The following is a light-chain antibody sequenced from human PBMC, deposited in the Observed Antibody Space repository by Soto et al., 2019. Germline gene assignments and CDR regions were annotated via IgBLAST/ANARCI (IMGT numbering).Light chain of an antibody. J-gene: IGKJ1*01. CDR1: QSVYSN. CDR3: LQYNHWPRT. V-gene: IGKV3-15*01. Sequence: EIVMTQSPATLSVSPGDRATLSCRASQSVYSNIVWYQQRPGQAPRLLIYGASTRATGIPDRFSGGGSGTEFTLTISSLQSEDFAVYYCLQYNHWPRTFGQGTKVDIK. CDR2: GAS.